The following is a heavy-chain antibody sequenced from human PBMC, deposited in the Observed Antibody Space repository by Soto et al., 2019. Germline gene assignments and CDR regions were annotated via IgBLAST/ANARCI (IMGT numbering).Heavy chain of an antibody. Sequence: NRGGALRLSCAASGFTFSYYYMSWIRPSPGKGLEWVSYISSSSSYTNYADSVKGRFTISRDNAKNSLYLQMNSLRAEDTAVYYCARGRYCSSTSCRGPFDYWGQGTLVPVSS. CDR1: GFTFSYYY. V-gene: IGHV3-11*06. J-gene: IGHJ4*02. CDR3: ARGRYCSSTSCRGPFDY. CDR2: ISSSSSYT. D-gene: IGHD2-2*01.